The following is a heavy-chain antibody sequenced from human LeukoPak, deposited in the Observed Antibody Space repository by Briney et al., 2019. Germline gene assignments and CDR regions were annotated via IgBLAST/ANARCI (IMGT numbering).Heavy chain of an antibody. CDR3: AKGWAMATYFDY. J-gene: IGHJ4*02. V-gene: IGHV3-30*18. CDR2: ISYDGSNK. D-gene: IGHD5-18*01. CDR1: GFTFSSYG. Sequence: GGSLRLSCAASGFTFSSYGMHWVRQAPGKGLEWVAVISYDGSNKYYADSVKGRFTISRDNSKNTLYLQMNSLRGEDTAVYFCAKGWAMATYFDYWGQGTLVTVSS.